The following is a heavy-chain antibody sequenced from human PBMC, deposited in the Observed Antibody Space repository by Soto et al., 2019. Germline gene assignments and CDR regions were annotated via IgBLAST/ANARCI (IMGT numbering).Heavy chain of an antibody. CDR3: ARGIYNWNDLKSYYYYGMDV. J-gene: IGHJ6*02. CDR1: GGTFSSYA. CDR2: IIPIFGTA. D-gene: IGHD1-1*01. V-gene: IGHV1-69*13. Sequence: GASVKVSCKASGGTFSSYAISWVRQAPGQGLEWMGGIIPIFGTANYAQKFQGRVTITADESTSTAYMELSSLRSEDTAVYYCARGIYNWNDLKSYYYYGMDVWGQGTTVTVSS.